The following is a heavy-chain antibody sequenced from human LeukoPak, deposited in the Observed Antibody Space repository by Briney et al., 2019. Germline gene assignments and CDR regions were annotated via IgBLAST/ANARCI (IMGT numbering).Heavy chain of an antibody. Sequence: ASVKVSCKASGYTFTSYYMHWVRQAHGQGIEGRGIINPSGGSTSYAQKFQGRVTITRYMSTSTVYMELSSLRSEDTAVYYCARAEGASFWGIYRYTANWFDPWGQGTLVTVSS. D-gene: IGHD3-16*02. J-gene: IGHJ5*02. V-gene: IGHV1-46*01. CDR3: ARAEGASFWGIYRYTANWFDP. CDR1: GYTFTSYY. CDR2: INPSGGST.